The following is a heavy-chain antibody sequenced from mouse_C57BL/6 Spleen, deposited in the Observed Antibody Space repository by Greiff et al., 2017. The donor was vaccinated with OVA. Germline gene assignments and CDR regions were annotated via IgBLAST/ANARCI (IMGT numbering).Heavy chain of an antibody. D-gene: IGHD4-1*01. CDR3: ARSRTGTGSFAY. CDR2: IDPSDSYT. Sequence: VQLQQPGAELVKPGASVKLSCKASGYTFTSYWMQWVKQRPGQGLEWIGEIDPSDSYTNYNQKFKGKATLTVDTSSSTAYMQLSSLTSEDSAVYYCARSRTGTGSFAYRGQGTLVTVSA. CDR1: GYTFTSYW. V-gene: IGHV1-50*01. J-gene: IGHJ3*01.